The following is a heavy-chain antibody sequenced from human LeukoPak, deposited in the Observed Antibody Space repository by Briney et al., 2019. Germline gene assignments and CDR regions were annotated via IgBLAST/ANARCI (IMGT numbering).Heavy chain of an antibody. CDR2: IFYSGGA. CDR3: ARSGPYYYYYYMDV. V-gene: IGHV4-59*01. D-gene: IGHD7-27*01. J-gene: IGHJ6*03. Sequence: SETLSLTCTVSGGSIRSYYWSWIRQPPGKGLGWSGYIFYSGGANYNPSLKSRVTISVDTSKNQFSLKLTSVTAADTAVYYCARSGPYYYYYYMDVCGKGTTVTISS. CDR1: GGSIRSYY.